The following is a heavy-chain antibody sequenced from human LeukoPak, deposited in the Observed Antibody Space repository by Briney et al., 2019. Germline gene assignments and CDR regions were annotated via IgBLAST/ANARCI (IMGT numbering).Heavy chain of an antibody. J-gene: IGHJ4*02. D-gene: IGHD5-18*01. V-gene: IGHV3-30-3*01. CDR2: ISYDGSNK. CDR1: GYTFSSYA. CDR3: AGDHRTRYSYTTYYFDY. Sequence: PGRSLRLSCAASGYTFSSYAMHWVRQAPGKGLEWVAVISYDGSNKYYADSVKGRFTISRDNSKNTLYLQMNSLRAEDTAVYYCAGDHRTRYSYTTYYFDYWGQGTLVTVSS.